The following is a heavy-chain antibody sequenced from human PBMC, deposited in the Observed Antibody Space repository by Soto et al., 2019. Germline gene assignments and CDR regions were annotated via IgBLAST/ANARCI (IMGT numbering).Heavy chain of an antibody. D-gene: IGHD6-13*01. CDR2: ITGRDTGT. CDR3: AKGLINGRWYAED. CDR1: GFTFSTCV. J-gene: IGHJ4*02. Sequence: EVHLLESGGGFVHPGESLRLSCGASGFTFSTCVMTWGRQAPGKGLAWVSCITGRDTGTHYADSVKGRFTISRDNSKNTMYLQMNNLRVEDTGVYYCAKGLINGRWYAEDWGQGTLVTVSS. V-gene: IGHV3-23*01.